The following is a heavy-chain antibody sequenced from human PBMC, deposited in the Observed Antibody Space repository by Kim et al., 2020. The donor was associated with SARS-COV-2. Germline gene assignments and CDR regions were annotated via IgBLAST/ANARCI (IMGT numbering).Heavy chain of an antibody. CDR2: INHSGST. J-gene: IGHJ6*02. CDR1: GGSFSGYY. D-gene: IGHD3-22*01. V-gene: IGHV4-34*01. Sequence: SETLSLTRAVYGGSFSGYYWSWIRQPPGKGLEWIGEINHSGSTNYNPSLKSRVTISVDTSKNQFSLKLSSVTAADTAVYYCARAYYYDSSGYYTAYCYYGMDVWGQGTTVTVSS. CDR3: ARAYYYDSSGYYTAYCYYGMDV.